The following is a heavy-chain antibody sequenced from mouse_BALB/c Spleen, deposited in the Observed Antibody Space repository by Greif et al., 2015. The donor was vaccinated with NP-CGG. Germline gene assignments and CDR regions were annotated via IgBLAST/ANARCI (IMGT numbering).Heavy chain of an antibody. J-gene: IGHJ2*01. CDR2: IYPGGGYT. V-gene: IGHV1-63*02. D-gene: IGHD2-1*01. CDR3: ARGGGNCAYYFDY. CDR1: GYTFTNYW. Sequence: QVQLQQSGAELVRPGTSVKISCKASGYTFTNYWLGWVKQRPGHGLEWIGDIYPGGGYTNYNEKFKGKATLTADTSSSTAYMQISRLTSEDSAVYFCARGGGNCAYYFDYWGQGTTLTVSS.